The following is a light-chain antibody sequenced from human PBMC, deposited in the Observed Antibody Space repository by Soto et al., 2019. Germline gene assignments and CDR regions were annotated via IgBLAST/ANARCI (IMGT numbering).Light chain of an antibody. CDR2: AAS. J-gene: IGKJ4*01. Sequence: DIQLTQSPASLSVSVGDRVTITCRASQSISSYLNWYQQKPGKAPKLLIYAASSLQSGVPSRFSGSGSGTDFTLTISSLEPEDFATYYCQQSYSSPLTFGGGTKVDIK. CDR1: QSISSY. V-gene: IGKV1-39*01. CDR3: QQSYSSPLT.